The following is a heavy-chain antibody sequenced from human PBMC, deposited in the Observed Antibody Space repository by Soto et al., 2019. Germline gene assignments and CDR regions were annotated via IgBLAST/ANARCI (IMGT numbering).Heavy chain of an antibody. CDR2: NIPISGEA. CDR1: GGTFRTYA. CDR3: ARGRADNTAMDSPYDD. D-gene: IGHD5-18*01. J-gene: IGHJ4*02. V-gene: IGHV1-69*06. Sequence: QVQLVQSGAEVKKPGSSVKVSCKASGGTFRTYAISWVRQAPGQGLEWMGGNIPISGEANYEQKFQGKGSITADKPSSKAYMELRGLKSEDTAEYYYARGRADNTAMDSPYDDWGQGSLVTVSS.